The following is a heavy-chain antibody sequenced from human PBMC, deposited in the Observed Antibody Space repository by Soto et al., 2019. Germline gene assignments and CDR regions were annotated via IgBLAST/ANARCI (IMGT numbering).Heavy chain of an antibody. V-gene: IGHV1-69*01. J-gene: IGHJ6*02. CDR1: GGTFSSYA. CDR3: ARDRRGHDLWSGYRVYYYGMDV. D-gene: IGHD3-3*01. Sequence: QVQLVQSGAEVKKPGSSVKVSCKASGGTFSSYAISWVRQAPGQGLEWMGVIIPIFGTANYAQKFQGRVTITADEYTSTAYMELSSLRSEETAVYYCARDRRGHDLWSGYRVYYYGMDVWRQGTTVTVSS. CDR2: IIPIFGTA.